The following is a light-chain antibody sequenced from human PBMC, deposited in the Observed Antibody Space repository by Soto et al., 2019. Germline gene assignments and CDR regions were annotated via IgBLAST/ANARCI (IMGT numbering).Light chain of an antibody. J-gene: IGLJ3*02. CDR2: LNSDGSH. Sequence: QLVLTQSPSASASLGASVKLTCTLSSGHSSYAIAWHQQQPEKGPRYLMKLNSDGSHSKGDGIPDRFSGSSSGTECYLTISSLQSEDEADYYCQTWSTGIRVFGGGTKLTVL. V-gene: IGLV4-69*01. CDR1: SGHSSYA. CDR3: QTWSTGIRV.